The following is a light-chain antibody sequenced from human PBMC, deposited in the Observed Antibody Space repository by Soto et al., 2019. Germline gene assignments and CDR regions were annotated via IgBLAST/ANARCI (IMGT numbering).Light chain of an antibody. J-gene: IGKJ1*01. CDR2: RAS. CDR3: QQCGSSPET. CDR1: QSLSSTF. Sequence: DIVLTQSPCTLSLSPGQRATLSCRASQSLSSTFLAWYQQRPGQAPRLLIYRASTRATGIPDRFSGSGSGTDFTLTISRLEPEDFAVYYCQQCGSSPETFGQGTKVDIK. V-gene: IGKV3-20*01.